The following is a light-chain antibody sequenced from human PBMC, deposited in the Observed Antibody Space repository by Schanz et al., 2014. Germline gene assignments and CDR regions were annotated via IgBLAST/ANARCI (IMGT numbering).Light chain of an antibody. Sequence: EIVMTQSPATLSVSPGGRATLSCRASQSVGDNLAWYQQKPGQGPSLLIYDASNRATGIPARFSGSGSGTDFTFTITRLEPEDFAVYYCQQYGSSPTWTFGQGTKVEIK. J-gene: IGKJ1*01. CDR2: DAS. CDR3: QQYGSSPTWT. CDR1: QSVGDN. V-gene: IGKV3-20*01.